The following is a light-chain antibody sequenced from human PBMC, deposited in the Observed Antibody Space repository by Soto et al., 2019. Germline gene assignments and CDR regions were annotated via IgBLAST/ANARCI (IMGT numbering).Light chain of an antibody. CDR1: QNINSNS. J-gene: IGKJ4*01. CDR3: QQYDSSRLT. CDR2: GAS. Sequence: EIVLTQSPGTLSLSPGERVTLSCRASQNINSNSLAWYQQKPGQAPRLLIYGASSRATGIPDRFRGSGSGTDFTLTISRLEPEDFAVYYCQQYDSSRLTFGGGTKVEIK. V-gene: IGKV3-20*01.